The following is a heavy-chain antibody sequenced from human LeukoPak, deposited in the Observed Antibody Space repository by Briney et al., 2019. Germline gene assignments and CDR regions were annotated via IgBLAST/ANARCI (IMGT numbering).Heavy chain of an antibody. CDR2: IWYDGSNK. J-gene: IGHJ6*02. CDR1: GFTFSRYG. Sequence: GGSLRLSCAASGFTFSRYGMHWVRQARGKGREWVTVIWYDGSNKYYADSVKGRFTISRDNSKNTLYLQMNSLRAEDRAVYYCARRVSYGMDVWGQGTTVTVSS. CDR3: ARRVSYGMDV. V-gene: IGHV3-33*01.